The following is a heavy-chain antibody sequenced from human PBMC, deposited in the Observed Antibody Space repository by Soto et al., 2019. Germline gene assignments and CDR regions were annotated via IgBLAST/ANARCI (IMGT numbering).Heavy chain of an antibody. CDR3: ARDVGYCSGGSCYTGDAFDI. CDR1: GGSISGYY. J-gene: IGHJ3*02. D-gene: IGHD2-15*01. CDR2: IYYSGST. V-gene: IGHV4-59*01. Sequence: SETLSLTCTVSGGSISGYYWSWIRQPPGKGLEWIGYIYYSGSTNYNPSLKSRLTISVDTSKNQFSLKLSSVTTADTAVYYFARDVGYCSGGSCYTGDAFDIWGQGTMVTVSS.